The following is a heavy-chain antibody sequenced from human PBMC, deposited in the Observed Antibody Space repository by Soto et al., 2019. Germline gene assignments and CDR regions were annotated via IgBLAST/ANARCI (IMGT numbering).Heavy chain of an antibody. CDR2: MHRGGST. D-gene: IGHD5-18*01. V-gene: IGHV3-53*01. CDR3: ARVNTTLVDHFDC. CDR1: GFSVSGSS. Sequence: PGGSLRLSCVVSGFSVSGSSIFWVRQATGKGLKWVSLMHRGGSTDNADSVKGRFTTSRDKSKNTLYLHMNGLRVEDTAVYYCARVNTTLVDHFDCWGQGTLVTVSS. J-gene: IGHJ4*02.